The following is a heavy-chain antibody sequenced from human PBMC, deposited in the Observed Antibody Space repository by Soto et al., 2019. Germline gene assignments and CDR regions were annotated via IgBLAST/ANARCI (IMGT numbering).Heavy chain of an antibody. Sequence: ASVKVSCKASGYTFTSYGISWVRQAPGQGLEWMGWISAYNGNTNYAQKLQGRVTMTTDTSTSTAYMELRSLRSDDTAVYYCARAYDSSGYWADYYYYYGMDVWGQGTTVTVSS. D-gene: IGHD3-22*01. CDR3: ARAYDSSGYWADYYYYYGMDV. J-gene: IGHJ6*02. CDR1: GYTFTSYG. V-gene: IGHV1-18*01. CDR2: ISAYNGNT.